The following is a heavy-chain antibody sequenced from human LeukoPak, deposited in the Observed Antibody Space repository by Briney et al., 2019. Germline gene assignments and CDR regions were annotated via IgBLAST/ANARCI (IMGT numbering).Heavy chain of an antibody. J-gene: IGHJ1*01. D-gene: IGHD2-2*01. Sequence: TGGSLRLSCAASGFTFSSYSMNWVRQAPGKGLEWVSSISSSSSYIYYADPVKGRFTISRDNAKNSLYLQMNSLRAEDTAVYYCARPRLGYCSSTSCYGYFQHWGQGTLVTVSS. CDR2: ISSSSSYI. CDR1: GFTFSSYS. CDR3: ARPRLGYCSSTSCYGYFQH. V-gene: IGHV3-21*01.